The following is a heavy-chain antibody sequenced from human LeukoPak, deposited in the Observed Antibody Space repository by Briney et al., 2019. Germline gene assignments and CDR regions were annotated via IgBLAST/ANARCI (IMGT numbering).Heavy chain of an antibody. CDR2: INYSGNT. CDR1: GGSISSYY. D-gene: IGHD4-17*01. V-gene: IGHV4-59*01. CDR3: AREGRQDYVYFDY. J-gene: IGHJ4*02. Sequence: SETLSLTCTVSGGSISSYYWSWIRQPAGKGLEWIGYINYSGNTNYNPSLKSRVTISVDTSKNQFSLRLTSVTAADTAVFYCAREGRQDYVYFDYWGQGSLVTVSS.